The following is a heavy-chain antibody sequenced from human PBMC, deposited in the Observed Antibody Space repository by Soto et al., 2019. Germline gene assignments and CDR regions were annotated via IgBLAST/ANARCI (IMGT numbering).Heavy chain of an antibody. CDR1: GYTLTADN. CDR3: AREGLVLAQRTANSSRYYYSMDI. D-gene: IGHD3-3*02. J-gene: IGHJ6*03. CDR2: INLNIGAT. Sequence: ASVMVSCKASGYTLTADNMHCVRQAPGQELEWMGWINLNIGATKYAQKIQCCVTMTRDTSISIAYIELSRLSSDDTAVYYCAREGLVLAQRTANSSRYYYSMDIWGKGCTVTVSS. V-gene: IGHV1-2*04.